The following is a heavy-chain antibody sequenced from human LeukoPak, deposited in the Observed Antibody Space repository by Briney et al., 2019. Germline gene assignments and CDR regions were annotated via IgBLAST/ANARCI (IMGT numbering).Heavy chain of an antibody. CDR3: AKDGAPQQLVIY. CDR2: ISASGGTT. V-gene: IGHV3-23*01. J-gene: IGHJ4*02. CDR1: GFTFSSYA. D-gene: IGHD6-13*01. Sequence: GGSLRLSCAASGFTFSSYAMTWVCQAPGKGLEWVSVISASGGTTYYADSVKGRFTISRDNSKNTLYLQMNSLRAEDTAIYYCAKDGAPQQLVIYWGRGTLVTVSS.